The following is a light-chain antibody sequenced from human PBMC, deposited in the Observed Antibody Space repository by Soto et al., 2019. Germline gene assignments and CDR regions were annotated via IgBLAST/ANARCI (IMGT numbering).Light chain of an antibody. J-gene: IGLJ2*01. Sequence: NFMLTQPHSVSESPGKTVTISCTRSSGSIDSNFVQWYQQRPGGAPTTVIYEDNKRPSGVPDRFSGSIDSSSNSASLTISGLKTEDEADYYCQSYDTDNHVIFGGGTKVTVL. CDR2: EDN. CDR3: QSYDTDNHVI. V-gene: IGLV6-57*04. CDR1: SGSIDSNF.